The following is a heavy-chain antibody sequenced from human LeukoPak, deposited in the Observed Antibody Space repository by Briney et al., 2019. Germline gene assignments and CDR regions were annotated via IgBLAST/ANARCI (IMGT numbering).Heavy chain of an antibody. CDR1: GVTFADCA. V-gene: IGHV3-30*18. CDR2: ISYDGSNK. CDR3: AKARPTVTTLGYFDY. D-gene: IGHD4-17*01. J-gene: IGHJ4*02. Sequence: VGSLTLACPAPGVTFADCAMVWVRQAPGKRLEWVAGISYDGSNKYYADSVKGRFTISRDNSKNTLYLQMNSLRAEDTAVYYCAKARPTVTTLGYFDYWGQGTLVTVSS.